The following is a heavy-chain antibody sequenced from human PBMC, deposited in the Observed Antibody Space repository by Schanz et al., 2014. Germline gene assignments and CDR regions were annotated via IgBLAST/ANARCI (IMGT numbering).Heavy chain of an antibody. D-gene: IGHD2-2*01. J-gene: IGHJ4*02. V-gene: IGHV1-46*03. Sequence: QVQLVQSGSEVKKPGASVKVSCKASGYSFTTYGLNWVRQAPGQGLEWMGKINPSSGTTRIAQNFQGRLTVTRDTSTSTVNMELSSLRSEDTAVYYCARGGFFDSTSFDSWGQGTLXTVSS. CDR2: INPSSGTT. CDR1: GYSFTTYG. CDR3: ARGGFFDSTSFDS.